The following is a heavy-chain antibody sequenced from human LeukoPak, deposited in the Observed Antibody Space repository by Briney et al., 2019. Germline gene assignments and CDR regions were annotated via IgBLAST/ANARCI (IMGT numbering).Heavy chain of an antibody. CDR3: AKGNNTISFNFDY. Sequence: GGSLRLSCTVSGFTFRDFSMHWVRQAPGKGLQWVGLVSGDGGVTHYADSVKGRFTISRDNNQNSLYLQMNSLTVEDSAFYYCAKGNNTISFNFDYWGQGTLVTVSS. D-gene: IGHD2-2*01. V-gene: IGHV3-43*02. CDR1: GFTFRDFS. CDR2: VSGDGGVT. J-gene: IGHJ4*02.